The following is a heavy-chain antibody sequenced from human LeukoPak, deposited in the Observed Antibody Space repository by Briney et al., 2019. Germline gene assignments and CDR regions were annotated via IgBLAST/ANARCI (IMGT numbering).Heavy chain of an antibody. CDR3: ARGSFGRPLDD. J-gene: IGHJ4*02. CDR2: FYRDGGI. V-gene: IGHV3-53*01. CDR1: GFTFSSYA. D-gene: IGHD3-10*01. Sequence: GGSLRLSCVASGFTFSSYAMSWVRQAPGKGLEWVSVFYRDGGIYYADSVKGRFTISRDNSMNTVYLQMNSLRVEDMAVYYCARGSFGRPLDDWGQGTLVTVSS.